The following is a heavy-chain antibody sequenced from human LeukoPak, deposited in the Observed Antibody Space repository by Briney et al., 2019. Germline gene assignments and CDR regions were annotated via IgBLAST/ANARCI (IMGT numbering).Heavy chain of an antibody. CDR1: GFTFSSYA. D-gene: IGHD3-22*01. CDR2: ISGSGGST. Sequence: PGGSLRLSCAASGFTFSSYAMSWVRQAPGKGLECVSAISGSGGSTYYADSVKGRFTISRDNSKNTLYLQMNSLRAEDTAVYYCAKNQYYYDSAADYWGQGTLVTVSS. CDR3: AKNQYYYDSAADY. V-gene: IGHV3-23*01. J-gene: IGHJ4*02.